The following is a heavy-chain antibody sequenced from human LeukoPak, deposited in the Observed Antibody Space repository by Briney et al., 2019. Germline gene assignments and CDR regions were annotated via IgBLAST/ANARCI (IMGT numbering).Heavy chain of an antibody. CDR2: IYSSGTI. CDR3: ARGLGYCSSTSCYLNWFDP. V-gene: IGHV4-59*01. J-gene: IGHJ5*02. Sequence: NPSETLSLTCTVSSGSISSYYWSWIRQPPGKGLEWLGYIYSSGTINFNPSLKSRLTMSVDTSKNQFSLKLSSVTAADTAVYYCARGLGYCSSTSCYLNWFDPWGQGTLVTVSS. D-gene: IGHD2-2*01. CDR1: SGSISSYY.